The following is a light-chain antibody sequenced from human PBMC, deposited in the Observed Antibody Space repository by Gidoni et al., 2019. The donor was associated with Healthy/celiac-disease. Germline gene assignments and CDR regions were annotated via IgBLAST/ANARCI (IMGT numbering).Light chain of an antibody. V-gene: IGKV1-39*01. CDR3: QQSYSTPRT. CDR2: AAS. Sequence: DIQMTQSPSYLSASVGDRVTITCRTSQSISSYLNWDQQKPGKAPKLLIYAASSLQSGVQSRFSGSGSVTDFTLTISSLLPEDFATYYCQQSYSTPRTFGQGTKVEIK. CDR1: QSISSY. J-gene: IGKJ1*01.